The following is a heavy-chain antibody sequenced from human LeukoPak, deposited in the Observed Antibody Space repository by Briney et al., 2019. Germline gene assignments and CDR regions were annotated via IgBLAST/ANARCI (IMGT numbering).Heavy chain of an antibody. CDR2: IYYSGST. D-gene: IGHD6-13*01. CDR1: AGSISSGDYY. J-gene: IGHJ5*02. Sequence: TSETLSLTCTVSAGSISSGDYYWSWIRQPPGKGLEWIGYIYYSGSTYYSPSLKSRVTISVDTSKNQFSLKLSSVTAADTAVYYCAREGYSSSWYKSGLWFDPWGQGTLVTVSS. CDR3: AREGYSSSWYKSGLWFDP. V-gene: IGHV4-30-4*02.